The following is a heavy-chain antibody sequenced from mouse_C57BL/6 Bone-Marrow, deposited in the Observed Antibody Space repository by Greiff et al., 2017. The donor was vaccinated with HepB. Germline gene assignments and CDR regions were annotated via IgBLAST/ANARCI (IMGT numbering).Heavy chain of an antibody. J-gene: IGHJ2*01. D-gene: IGHD1-1*01. CDR1: GFNIKDDY. CDR2: IDPENGDT. Sequence: VQLQQSGSELVRPGASVKLSCTASGFNIKDDYMHWVKQRPEQGLEWIGWIDPENGDTEYASKFQGKATITADTSSNTAYLQLSSLTSEDTAVYYCTIPYYYGSSDYWGQGTTLTVSS. CDR3: TIPYYYGSSDY. V-gene: IGHV14-4*01.